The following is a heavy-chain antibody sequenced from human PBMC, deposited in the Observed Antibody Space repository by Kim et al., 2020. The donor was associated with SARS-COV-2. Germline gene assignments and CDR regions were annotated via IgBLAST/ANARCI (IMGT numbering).Heavy chain of an antibody. D-gene: IGHD6-19*01. CDR1: GFTFSSYS. CDR2: ISSSSSYI. V-gene: IGHV3-21*01. J-gene: IGHJ5*02. CDR3: ALLEGSSGCFDP. Sequence: GGSLRLSCAASGFTFSSYSMNWVRQAPGKGLEWVSSISSSSSYIYYADSVKGRFTISRDNAKNSLYLQMNSLRAEDTAVYYCALLEGSSGCFDPWGQGTLVTVSS.